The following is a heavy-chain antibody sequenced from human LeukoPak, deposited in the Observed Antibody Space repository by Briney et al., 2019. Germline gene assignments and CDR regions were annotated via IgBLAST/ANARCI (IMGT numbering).Heavy chain of an antibody. CDR2: ISAYNGNT. D-gene: IGHD4-17*01. J-gene: IGHJ6*02. CDR3: ARVLLGDVYGFYYGMDV. CDR1: GYTFTSYG. V-gene: IGHV1-18*01. Sequence: ASVKVSCKASGYTFTSYGISWVRQAPGQGLEWMGWISAYNGNTNYAQKLQGRVTMTTDTSTSTAYMELRSLRSDDTAVYYCARVLLGDVYGFYYGMDVWGQGTTVTVSS.